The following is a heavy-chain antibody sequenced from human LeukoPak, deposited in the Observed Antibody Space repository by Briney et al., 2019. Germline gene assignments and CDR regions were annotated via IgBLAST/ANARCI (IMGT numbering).Heavy chain of an antibody. Sequence: GGSLRLSCAASGFTFSSYAMSWVCQAPGKGLEWVSAISGSGGSTYYADSVKGRFTISRDNSKNTLYLQMNSLRAEDTAVYYCAKDQAPELWFGAFDYWGQGTLVTVSS. CDR1: GFTFSSYA. D-gene: IGHD3-10*01. CDR2: ISGSGGST. V-gene: IGHV3-23*01. J-gene: IGHJ4*02. CDR3: AKDQAPELWFGAFDY.